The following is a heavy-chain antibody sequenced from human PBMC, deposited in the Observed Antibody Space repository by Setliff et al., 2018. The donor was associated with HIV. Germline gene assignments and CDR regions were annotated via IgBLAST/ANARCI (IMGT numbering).Heavy chain of an antibody. CDR2: INTYNGNT. J-gene: IGHJ5*02. D-gene: IGHD2-21*01. V-gene: IGHV1-18*01. CDR3: ARGGPARVALLYWFDP. CDR1: GYNFVGYG. Sequence: ASVKVSCKASGYNFVGYGINWLRQAPGQGLEWMGWINTYNGNTRYGQKFQGSVTMTTDTSTSTVYMELRNLRSDDTAVYFCARGGPARVALLYWFDPWGQGTLVTVSS.